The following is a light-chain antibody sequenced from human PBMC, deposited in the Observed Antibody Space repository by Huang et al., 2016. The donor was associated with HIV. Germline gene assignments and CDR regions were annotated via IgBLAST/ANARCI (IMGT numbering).Light chain of an antibody. Sequence: DIVMTQSPDSLAVSLGERATINCKSSQSVIYSSNNKNYLAWYQEKPGQPPKLRIYCASTRESGVPDRFSGSGSGTDFTLTISSLQAEDVAVYYCQQYYSTPTFGQGTKLEIK. CDR1: QSVIYSSNNKNY. CDR3: QQYYSTPT. CDR2: CAS. V-gene: IGKV4-1*01. J-gene: IGKJ2*01.